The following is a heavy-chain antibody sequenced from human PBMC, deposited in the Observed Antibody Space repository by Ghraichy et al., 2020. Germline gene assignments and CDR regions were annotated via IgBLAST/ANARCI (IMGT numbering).Heavy chain of an antibody. J-gene: IGHJ3*02. CDR3: ARNGGGSYFGVRVYAFDI. D-gene: IGHD1-26*01. V-gene: IGHV4-59*01. Sequence: SQTLSLTCTVPGGSISSYYWSWIRQPPGKGLEWIGYIYYSGSTNYNPSLKSRVTISVDTSKNQFSLKLSSVTAADTAVYYCARNGGGSYFGVRVYAFDIWGQGTMVTVSS. CDR2: IYYSGST. CDR1: GGSISSYY.